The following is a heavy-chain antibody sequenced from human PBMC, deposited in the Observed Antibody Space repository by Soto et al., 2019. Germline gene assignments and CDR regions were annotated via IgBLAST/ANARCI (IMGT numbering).Heavy chain of an antibody. Sequence: GGSLRLSCAASGFTFSSYAMSWVRQAPGKGLEWVSAISASGGNTNFADSVKGRFTISRDNSMNTLYLQMNSLRAEDTAVYYCASDPGGSFDNWGQGTLVTVSS. CDR3: ASDPGGSFDN. CDR1: GFTFSSYA. V-gene: IGHV3-23*01. J-gene: IGHJ4*02. CDR2: ISASGGNT. D-gene: IGHD5-12*01.